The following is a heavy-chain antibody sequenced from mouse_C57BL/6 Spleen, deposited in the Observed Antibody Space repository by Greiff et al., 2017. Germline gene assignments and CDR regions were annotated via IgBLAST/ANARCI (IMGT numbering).Heavy chain of an antibody. CDR2: LSSGGDYI. CDR1: GFTFSSYA. Sequence: EVKLVESGEGLVKPGGSLKLSCAASGFTFSSYAMSWVRQTPEKRLEWVAYLSSGGDYIYYADTVKGRFTISRDNARNTLYLQMSSLKSEDTDMYFYTSWGEGYFDDWGQGTPRTVSS. V-gene: IGHV5-9-1*02. CDR3: TSWGEGYFDD. J-gene: IGHJ2*01.